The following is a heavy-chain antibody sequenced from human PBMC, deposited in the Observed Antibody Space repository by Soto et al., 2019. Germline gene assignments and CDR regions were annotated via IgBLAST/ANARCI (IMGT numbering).Heavy chain of an antibody. CDR2: IYYSGNT. CDR3: ARWGTGFES. CDR1: GASFSSSGYY. D-gene: IGHD3-16*01. V-gene: IGHV4-31*03. Sequence: QVLLQESGPGLVKPSQPLSLTCTVSGASFSSSGYYWSWIRQLPGKGLEWIGYIYYSGNTYYNPSLKSRTAISADTSENQFSLKLTSVTAPDTGVYYCARWGTGFESWGQGTLVTVSS. J-gene: IGHJ4*02.